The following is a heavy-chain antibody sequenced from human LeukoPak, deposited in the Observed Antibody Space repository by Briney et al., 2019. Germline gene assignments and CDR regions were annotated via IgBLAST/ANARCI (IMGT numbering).Heavy chain of an antibody. CDR2: ISYDGSNK. Sequence: GGSLRLSCAASGFTFSSYGMHWVRQAPGKGLEWVAVISYDGSNKYYADSVKGRFTISRDNSKNTLYLQMNSLRAEDTAVYYCAKGAGQWPLHDAFDIWGQGAMVTVSS. J-gene: IGHJ3*02. V-gene: IGHV3-30*18. CDR1: GFTFSSYG. CDR3: AKGAGQWPLHDAFDI. D-gene: IGHD6-19*01.